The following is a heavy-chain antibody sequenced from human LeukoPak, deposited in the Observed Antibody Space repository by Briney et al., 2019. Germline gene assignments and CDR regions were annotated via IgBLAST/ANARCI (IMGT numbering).Heavy chain of an antibody. Sequence: ASVKVSCKASGYTFTDYYIHWVRQAPGQGLEWMGWINPNNGRTSYAQNFQGRVTMTRDTSTSTAYMDLNRLRSDDTALYYCARSPPTYGGDSQIDNWGQGTLVTVSS. V-gene: IGHV1-2*02. CDR2: INPNNGRT. J-gene: IGHJ4*02. D-gene: IGHD4-23*01. CDR1: GYTFTDYY. CDR3: ARSPPTYGGDSQIDN.